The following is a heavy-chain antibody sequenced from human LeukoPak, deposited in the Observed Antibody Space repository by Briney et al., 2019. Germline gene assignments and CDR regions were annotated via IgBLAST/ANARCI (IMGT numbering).Heavy chain of an antibody. Sequence: PGGSLRLSCAASGFTFSTYSMNWVRQAPGKGLEWPLYISSSPSIIYYADSVKGRFTISRDNAKNSLYLQMNSLRAEDTAVYYCAGGGDSYYYYMDVWGKGTTVTVSS. J-gene: IGHJ6*03. D-gene: IGHD3-16*01. V-gene: IGHV3-48*01. CDR1: GFTFSTYS. CDR2: ISSSPSII. CDR3: AGGGDSYYYYMDV.